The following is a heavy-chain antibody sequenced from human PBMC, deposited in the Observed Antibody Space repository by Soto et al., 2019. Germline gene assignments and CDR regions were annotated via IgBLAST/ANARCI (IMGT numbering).Heavy chain of an antibody. CDR1: GYTFTDYY. CDR3: ARGTTSRLVFYYYYMDV. CDR2: INPTNSGT. V-gene: IGHV1-2*02. Sequence: ASVKVSCKASGYTFTDYYIHWVRQAPGQGLQWLGWINPTNSGTRYARSFQGRVTVTRDTSISTAYMELSSLRSDDTAVYYCARGTTSRLVFYYYYMDVWGFGTTVTVSS. J-gene: IGHJ6*03.